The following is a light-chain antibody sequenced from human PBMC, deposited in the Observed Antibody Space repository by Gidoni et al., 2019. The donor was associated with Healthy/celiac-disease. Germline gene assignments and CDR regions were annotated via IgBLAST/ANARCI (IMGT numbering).Light chain of an antibody. Sequence: DNQMTQQPSSLSASVGDRVPITCRASQSISSYLNWYQQKPGKAPKLLIYAASSLQSGVPSRFSGSGSGTDFTLTISSLQPEDFATYYCQQSYSTPLTFGGGTKVEIK. V-gene: IGKV1-39*01. CDR3: QQSYSTPLT. CDR2: AAS. CDR1: QSISSY. J-gene: IGKJ4*01.